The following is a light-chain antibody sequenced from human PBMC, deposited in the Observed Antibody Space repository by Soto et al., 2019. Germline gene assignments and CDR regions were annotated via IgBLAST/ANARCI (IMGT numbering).Light chain of an antibody. V-gene: IGLV1-40*01. CDR1: SSNIGAGFD. J-gene: IGLJ1*01. Sequence: QSALTQPPSVSGAPGQRVTISCTGTSSNIGAGFDVHWYQHLPGTAPKLLIYGNSNRPSGVPDRFSGSKSGTSASLAITGLQAEDEADYYCQSYDRSLSGFVFGTGTKVTVL. CDR3: QSYDRSLSGFV. CDR2: GNS.